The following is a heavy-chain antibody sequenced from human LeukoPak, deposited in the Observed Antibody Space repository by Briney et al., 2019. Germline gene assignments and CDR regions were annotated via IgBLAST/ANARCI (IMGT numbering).Heavy chain of an antibody. CDR1: GFTFSRYW. V-gene: IGHV3-7*01. Sequence: GGSLRLSCAASGFTFSRYWMSWVRQAPGKGLEWVANINQDGSEKYYVDSVKGRFTISRDNAKNSLYLQMNSLRVEDTAVYYCARDKDVYFDYWGQGTLVTVSS. CDR3: ARDKDVYFDY. CDR2: INQDGSEK. J-gene: IGHJ4*02.